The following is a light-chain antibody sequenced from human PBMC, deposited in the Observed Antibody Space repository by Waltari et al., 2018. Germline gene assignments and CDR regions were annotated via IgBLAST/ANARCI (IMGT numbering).Light chain of an antibody. J-gene: IGLJ7*01. V-gene: IGLV2-23*02. CDR1: SSDVGSYNL. Sequence: QSALTQPASVSGSPGQSITISCTGTSSDVGSYNLVSWYQQHQGKAPKRMIYEVSKRPSGVSNRFSGAKSGNTASLTISGLQAEDEADYYCCSYAGSSTFAVFGGGTQLTVL. CDR2: EVS. CDR3: CSYAGSSTFAV.